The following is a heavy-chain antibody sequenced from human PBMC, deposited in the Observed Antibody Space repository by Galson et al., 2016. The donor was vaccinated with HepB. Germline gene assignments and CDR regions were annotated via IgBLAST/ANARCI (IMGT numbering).Heavy chain of an antibody. D-gene: IGHD6-13*01. V-gene: IGHV4-30-4*01. CDR2: IHYTGST. CDR1: GGSISSGDYY. J-gene: IGHJ6*02. Sequence: TLSLTCAVSGGSISSGDYYWTWIRQPPGKGLEWIGYIHYTGSTYYNPSLKSRVSMSIDTSKNQFSLKLNSVTAADTAVYYCGRVKNSWNSFGIDAWGQGTPVIVSS. CDR3: GRVKNSWNSFGIDA.